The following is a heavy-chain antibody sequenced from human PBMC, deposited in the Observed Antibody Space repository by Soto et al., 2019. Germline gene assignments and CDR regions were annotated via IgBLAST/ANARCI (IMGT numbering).Heavy chain of an antibody. CDR3: ARGGIVVVDDGRHYYYGMDV. Sequence: SVKVSCKASGGTFSSYAISWVRQAPGQGLDRMGGIIPIFGTANYAQKFQGRATITADESTSTAYMELSSLRSEDTAVYYCARGGIVVVDDGRHYYYGMDVWGQGTTVTVSS. CDR2: IIPIFGTA. CDR1: GGTFSSYA. J-gene: IGHJ6*02. V-gene: IGHV1-69*13. D-gene: IGHD3-22*01.